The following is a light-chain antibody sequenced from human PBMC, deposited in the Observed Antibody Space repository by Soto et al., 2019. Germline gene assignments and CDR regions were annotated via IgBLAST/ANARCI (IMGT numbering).Light chain of an antibody. Sequence: QSALTQSPSVSGAPGQSGSISCTGTSSNIGAGFDVHWYQQVPATAPKLLIYGNNNRPSAVPDRFSGSKSGTSASLAITGLQAEDDADYSCQSYDSSLSGGSVFGTGTKLAVL. J-gene: IGLJ1*01. CDR3: QSYDSSLSGGSV. V-gene: IGLV1-40*01. CDR2: GNN. CDR1: SSNIGAGFD.